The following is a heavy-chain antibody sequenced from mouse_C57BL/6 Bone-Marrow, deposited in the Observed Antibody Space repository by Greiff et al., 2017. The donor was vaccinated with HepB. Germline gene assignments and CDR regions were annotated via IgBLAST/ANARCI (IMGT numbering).Heavy chain of an antibody. Sequence: VQLQQSGPELVKPGASVKISCKASGYTFTDYYMNWVKQSHGKSLEWIGDINPNNGGTSYNQKFKGKATLTVDKSSSTAYMELRSLTSEDSAVYYCARGTVVYFDYWGQGTTLTVSS. V-gene: IGHV1-26*01. CDR2: INPNNGGT. CDR3: ARGTVVYFDY. CDR1: GYTFTDYY. D-gene: IGHD1-1*01. J-gene: IGHJ2*01.